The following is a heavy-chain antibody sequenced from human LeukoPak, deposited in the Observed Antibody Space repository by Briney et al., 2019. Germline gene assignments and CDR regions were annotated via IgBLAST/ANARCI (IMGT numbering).Heavy chain of an antibody. CDR3: ARALRGSSGSVVDP. CDR1: GYTFTSYG. J-gene: IGHJ5*02. V-gene: IGHV1-18*01. CDR2: ISAYNGNT. D-gene: IGHD3-10*01. Sequence: ASVKVFCKASGYTFTSYGISWVRQAPGQGLEWMGWISAYNGNTNYAQKLQGRVTMTTDTSTSTAYMELRSLRSDDTAVYYCARALRGSSGSVVDPWGQGTLVTVSS.